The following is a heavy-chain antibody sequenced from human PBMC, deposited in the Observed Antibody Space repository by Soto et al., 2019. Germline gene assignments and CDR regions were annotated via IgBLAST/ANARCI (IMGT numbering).Heavy chain of an antibody. CDR3: ARVYFKYDY. D-gene: IGHD3-10*01. J-gene: IGHJ4*02. CDR1: GFSFSSYS. Sequence: PGGSLRLSCVASGFSFSSYSLVWVRQAPGEGLEWVANIKEDGSEKYYVDSVKGRFTISRDNAKNSLYLQMNSLRAEDTAVYYCARVYFKYDYWGQGTLVTVSS. V-gene: IGHV3-7*01. CDR2: IKEDGSEK.